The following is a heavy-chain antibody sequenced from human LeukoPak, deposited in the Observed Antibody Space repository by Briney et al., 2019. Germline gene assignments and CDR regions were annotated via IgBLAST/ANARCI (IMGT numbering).Heavy chain of an antibody. J-gene: IGHJ4*02. CDR3: AKTTAGHSSGRYPGWPVDY. Sequence: GGSLRFSCAASGFAFGSYAMTWVRQAPGKGLEWVSHISGSGGIIYYTDSVKGRFTISRDNSKNTLYLQMDSLRAEDTAVYYCAKTTAGHSSGRYPGWPVDYWGQGTLVTVSS. CDR1: GFAFGSYA. D-gene: IGHD6-19*01. CDR2: ISGSGGII. V-gene: IGHV3-23*01.